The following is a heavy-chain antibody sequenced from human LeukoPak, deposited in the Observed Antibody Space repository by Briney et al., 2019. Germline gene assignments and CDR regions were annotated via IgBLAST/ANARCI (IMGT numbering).Heavy chain of an antibody. CDR1: GYTFTSYG. D-gene: IGHD2-2*01. CDR3: ARDRWALDSLVVPAAMPIDAFDI. V-gene: IGHV1-18*01. Sequence: GASVKVSCKASGYTFTSYGISWVRQAPGQGLEWMGWISAYNGNTNYAQKFQGRVTMTTDTSTSTAYMELRSLRSDDTAVYYCARDRWALDSLVVPAAMPIDAFDIWGQGTMVTVSS. J-gene: IGHJ3*02. CDR2: ISAYNGNT.